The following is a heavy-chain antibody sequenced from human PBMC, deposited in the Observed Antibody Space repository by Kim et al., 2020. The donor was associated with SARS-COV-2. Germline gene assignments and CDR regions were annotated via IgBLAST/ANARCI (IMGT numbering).Heavy chain of an antibody. J-gene: IGHJ3*02. CDR3: AKSDSSSWWGDLDAFDI. Sequence: GGSLRLSCAASGFTFSSYAMSWVRQAPGKGLEWVSAISGSGGSTYYADSVKGRFTISRDNSKNTLYLQMNSLRAEDTAVYYCAKSDSSSWWGDLDAFDIWGQGTMVTVSS. CDR2: ISGSGGST. D-gene: IGHD6-13*01. CDR1: GFTFSSYA. V-gene: IGHV3-23*01.